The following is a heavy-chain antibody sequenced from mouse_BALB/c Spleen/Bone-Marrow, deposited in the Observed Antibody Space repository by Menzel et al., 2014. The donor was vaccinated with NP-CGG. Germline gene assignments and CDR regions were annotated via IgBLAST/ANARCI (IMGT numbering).Heavy chain of an antibody. Sequence: VKLVESGPGLVAPSQSLSITCTVSGFSLTSYDMNWVRQPPGKGLEWLGVIWTGGGTDYNSAFMSRLSISKDNSKSXVFLKMNSLQTDDTAIYYCVRGKNLYGTPLAYWGQGTLVPVSA. CDR1: GFSLTSYD. CDR3: VRGKNLYGTPLAY. J-gene: IGHJ3*01. D-gene: IGHD1-1*01. CDR2: IWTGGGT. V-gene: IGHV2-9-2*01.